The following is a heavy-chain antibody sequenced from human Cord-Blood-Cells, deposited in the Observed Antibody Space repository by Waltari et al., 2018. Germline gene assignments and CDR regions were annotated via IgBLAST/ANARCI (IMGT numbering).Heavy chain of an antibody. D-gene: IGHD6-13*01. V-gene: IGHV3-33*01. CDR2: IWYDGSNK. CDR1: GFYFRSYR. J-gene: IGHJ6*03. Sequence: QVQLVASGGGVVQPGRSLRLYWAASGFYFRSYRMPWGRQAPGKGLEWVAVIWYDGSNKYYADSVKGRFTISRDNSKNTLYLQMNSLRAEDTAVYYCARPLGIPDYYYYMDVWGKGTTVTVSS. CDR3: ARPLGIPDYYYYMDV.